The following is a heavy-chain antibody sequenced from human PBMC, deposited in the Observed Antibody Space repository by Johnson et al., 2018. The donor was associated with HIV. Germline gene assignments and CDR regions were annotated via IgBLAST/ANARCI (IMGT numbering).Heavy chain of an antibody. CDR1: GFTFDDYA. D-gene: IGHD6-6*01. CDR3: AGERSLNEYSSSWDAFDI. J-gene: IGHJ3*02. CDR2: ISWNSATI. V-gene: IGHV3-9*01. Sequence: VQLVESGGGLVKPGGSLRLSCAASGFTFDDYAMHWVRQAPGKGLEWVSGISWNSATIDYADSVKGRFTISRDNAKNSLYLQMSSLRAEDTAVYYCAGERSLNEYSSSWDAFDIWGQGTMVTVSS.